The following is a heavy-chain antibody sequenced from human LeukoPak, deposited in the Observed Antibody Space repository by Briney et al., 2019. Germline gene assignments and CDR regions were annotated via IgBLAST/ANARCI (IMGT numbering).Heavy chain of an antibody. Sequence: GGSLRLSCAASGFTFSSYGMNWVRQAPGKGLEWVSYISTSSGIIHYADSVKGRFTISRDNAKKSMYLQMDSLTAEDTAVYYCARDGSGSSGDYWGQGTLVTVSS. J-gene: IGHJ4*02. CDR3: ARDGSGSSGDY. CDR1: GFTFSSYG. D-gene: IGHD1-26*01. V-gene: IGHV3-48*01. CDR2: ISTSSGII.